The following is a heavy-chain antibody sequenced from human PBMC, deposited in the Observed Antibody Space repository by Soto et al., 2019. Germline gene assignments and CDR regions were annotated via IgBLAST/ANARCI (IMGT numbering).Heavy chain of an antibody. J-gene: IGHJ4*02. V-gene: IGHV4-39*01. D-gene: IGHD6-6*01. CDR3: GRGLDGRWLVIDS. CDR2: IYYTGTT. Sequence: QLQMQESGPGLVKPSETLSLTCTVSGDSISSSSSYWGWIRQPPGKGLEWIGSIYYTGTTYYNPSLKSPVTITVDTSKKQFSLKLTSVTAADTAVYYCGRGLDGRWLVIDSWGQGTLVTVSS. CDR1: GDSISSSSSY.